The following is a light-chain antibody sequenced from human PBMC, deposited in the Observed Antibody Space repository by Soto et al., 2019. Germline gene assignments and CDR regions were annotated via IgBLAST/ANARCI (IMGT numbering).Light chain of an antibody. CDR3: CSYAGSSTHYV. V-gene: IGLV2-23*01. Sequence: QSVLTQPASVSGSPGQSITISCTGTSSDVGSYNLVSWYQQHPGKAPKLMIYEGSKRPSGVSNRFSGSKSGNTASLTISGLQAEDEADYHCCSYAGSSTHYVFGTGTKLTVL. J-gene: IGLJ1*01. CDR1: SSDVGSYNL. CDR2: EGS.